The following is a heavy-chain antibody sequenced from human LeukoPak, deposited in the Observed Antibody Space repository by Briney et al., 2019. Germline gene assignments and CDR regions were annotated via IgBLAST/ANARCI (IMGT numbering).Heavy chain of an antibody. CDR2: IDYRGST. CDR3: ASFYADSSGYYHRGYFDY. Sequence: SETLSLTCSVSGDSISNFYWSWIRQPPGKGLEWIGYIDYRGSTGYNPSLRSRVTISVDKSKNQFSLKLSSVTAADTAVYYCASFYADSSGYYHRGYFDYWGQGTLVTVSS. CDR1: GDSISNFY. D-gene: IGHD3-22*01. J-gene: IGHJ4*02. V-gene: IGHV4-59*12.